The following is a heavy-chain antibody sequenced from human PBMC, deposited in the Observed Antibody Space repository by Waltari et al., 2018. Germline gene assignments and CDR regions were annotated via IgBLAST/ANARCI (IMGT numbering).Heavy chain of an antibody. J-gene: IGHJ4*02. CDR2: ISGGGDST. CDR3: AKDADLDDYGLFDS. V-gene: IGHV3-23*04. D-gene: IGHD3-16*01. Sequence: EMQLVEFGGGLVQPGGALRLSWEASGFGFGDYWMQWVRHAPGKGLEWVAAISGGGDSTNYADSVKGRFIISRDNSENTVTLEMSSLGREDTATYFCAKDADLDDYGLFDSWGQGVLVIVSS. CDR1: GFGFGDYW.